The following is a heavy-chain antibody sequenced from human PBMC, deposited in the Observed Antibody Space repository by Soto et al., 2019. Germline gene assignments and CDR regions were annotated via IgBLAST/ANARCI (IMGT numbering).Heavy chain of an antibody. D-gene: IGHD6-6*01. CDR2: IKQDGSEK. Sequence: LXLSCAASVFTFSSYFMSWVRQAPGKGLEWVANIKQDGSEKYYVDSVKGRFTISRDNAKNSLYLQMNSLRAEDTAVYYCASLIGSSLPYWGQGTLVTVSS. CDR3: ASLIGSSLPY. CDR1: VFTFSSYF. V-gene: IGHV3-7*03. J-gene: IGHJ4*02.